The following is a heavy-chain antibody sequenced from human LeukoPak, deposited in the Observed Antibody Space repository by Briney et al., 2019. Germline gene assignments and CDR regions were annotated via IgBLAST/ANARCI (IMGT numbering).Heavy chain of an antibody. J-gene: IGHJ4*02. CDR3: ARDHSSSSEDY. Sequence: SETLSLTCSVSGGSISSSRSYWGWIRQTPGKGLEWVGSIYYNGDTYYNPSFKSRVSMSVDTAKNQISLILTSVTAADTAVYYCARDHSSSSEDYWGQGTLVTVSS. D-gene: IGHD6-13*01. V-gene: IGHV4-39*07. CDR1: GGSISSSRSY. CDR2: IYYNGDT.